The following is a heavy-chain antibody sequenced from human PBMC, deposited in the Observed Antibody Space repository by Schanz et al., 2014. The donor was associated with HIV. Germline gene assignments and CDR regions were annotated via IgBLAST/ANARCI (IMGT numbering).Heavy chain of an antibody. Sequence: EVQLLESGGGLVQPGGSLRLSCAASGFMFSSYGMSWVRQAPGKGLEWVSIISSGGGRTYYADSVKGRFTISRDNSKNTLYLQMNSLRAEDTAIYFCAKETGDRGRAFEIWGQGTMVTVSS. V-gene: IGHV3-23*01. CDR2: ISSGGGRT. D-gene: IGHD4-17*01. CDR1: GFMFSSYG. CDR3: AKETGDRGRAFEI. J-gene: IGHJ3*02.